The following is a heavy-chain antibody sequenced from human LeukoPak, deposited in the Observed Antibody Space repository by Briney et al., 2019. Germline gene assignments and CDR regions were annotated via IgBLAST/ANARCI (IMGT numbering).Heavy chain of an antibody. J-gene: IGHJ4*02. Sequence: ASVKVSCKASGYSFTGYYMHWVRQAPGQGLEWMGWINPHSGDTGYAQKFQGRVTMTRDMSITTTYMELTRLRSDDTAFYYCARWGGYSSSPDYWGQGSLVTVSS. CDR2: INPHSGDT. V-gene: IGHV1-2*02. CDR1: GYSFTGYY. CDR3: ARWGGYSSSPDY. D-gene: IGHD5-12*01.